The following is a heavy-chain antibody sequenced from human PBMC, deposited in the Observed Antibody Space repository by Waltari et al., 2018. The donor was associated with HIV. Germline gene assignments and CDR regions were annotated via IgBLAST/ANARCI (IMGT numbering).Heavy chain of an antibody. V-gene: IGHV4-59*01. Sequence: QVQLQESGPGLVKPSETLSLTCSVSGGSFISYHWTWIRQPPGKGLEWIGYIYYTGRDNCNPSLKSGVTISVDTSKNQFSPRLRSVTAADTAVYYCARGLFGVGSNWFDPWGQGILVTVSS. J-gene: IGHJ5*02. CDR3: ARGLFGVGSNWFDP. CDR1: GGSFISYH. D-gene: IGHD3-3*01. CDR2: IYYTGRD.